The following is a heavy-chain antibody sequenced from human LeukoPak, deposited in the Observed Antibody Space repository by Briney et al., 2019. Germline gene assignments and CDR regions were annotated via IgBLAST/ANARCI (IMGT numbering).Heavy chain of an antibody. V-gene: IGHV3-21*01. CDR3: ASMSIAAPAGYYYYYYYMDV. D-gene: IGHD6-6*01. CDR2: ISSSSSYI. Sequence: KPGGSLRLSCAASGFTFSSYSMNWVRQAPGKGLEWVSSISSSSSYIYYADSVKGRFTISRDNAKNSLYLQMNSLRAEDTAVYYCASMSIAAPAGYYYYYYYMDVWGKGTTVTVSS. J-gene: IGHJ6*03. CDR1: GFTFSSYS.